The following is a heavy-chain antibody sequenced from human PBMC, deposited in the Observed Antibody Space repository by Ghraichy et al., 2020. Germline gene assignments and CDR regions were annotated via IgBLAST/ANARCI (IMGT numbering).Heavy chain of an antibody. J-gene: IGHJ4*02. V-gene: IGHV2-5*02. D-gene: IGHD4-17*01. CDR3: AHRREDYGDYEIFDY. Sequence: SGPTLVKPTQTLTLTCTFSGFSLSTSGVGVGWIRQPPGKALEWLALIYWDDDKRYSPSLKSRLTITKDTSKNQVVLTMTNVDPVDTATYYCAHRREDYGDYEIFDYWGQGTLVTVSS. CDR2: IYWDDDK. CDR1: GFSLSTSGVG.